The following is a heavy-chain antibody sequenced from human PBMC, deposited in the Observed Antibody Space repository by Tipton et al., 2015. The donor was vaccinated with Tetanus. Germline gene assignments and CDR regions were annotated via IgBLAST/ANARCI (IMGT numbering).Heavy chain of an antibody. D-gene: IGHD6-19*01. CDR3: ARPNSSGWGKGYYYYYGMDV. CDR2: INPSGGST. J-gene: IGHJ6*02. Sequence: QLVQSGAEVKKPGASVKVSCKASGYTFTGYYMHWVRQAPGQGLEWMGIINPSGGSTSYAQKFQGRVTMTRDTSTSTVYMELSSLRSEDTAVYYCARPNSSGWGKGYYYYYGMDVWGQGTTVTVSS. V-gene: IGHV1-46*01. CDR1: GYTFTGYY.